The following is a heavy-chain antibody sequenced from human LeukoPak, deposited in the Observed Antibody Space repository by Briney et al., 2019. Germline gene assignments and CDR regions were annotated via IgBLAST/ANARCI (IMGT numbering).Heavy chain of an antibody. D-gene: IGHD2-2*01. V-gene: IGHV4-59*08. CDR3: ARSPCTSASCPRRDVFDI. J-gene: IGHJ3*02. Sequence: SETPSLTCTVSGGSISNYYWSWIRQSPGKGLEWIGYMYYSGSTNYNPSLESRVTISGDTSKNQFSLNLSSVTAADTAVYYCARSPCTSASCPRRDVFDIWGQGTMVTVSS. CDR2: MYYSGST. CDR1: GGSISNYY.